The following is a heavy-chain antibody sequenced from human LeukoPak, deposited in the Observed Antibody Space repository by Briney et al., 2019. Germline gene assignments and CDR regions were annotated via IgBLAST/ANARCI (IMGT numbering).Heavy chain of an antibody. V-gene: IGHV3-15*01. CDR3: ATFIPNYYYDISPRLDY. CDR2: IKSKTDGGTT. D-gene: IGHD3-22*01. Sequence: GGSLRLSCAASGFTFSNAWMSWVRQAPGKGLEWVGRIKSKTDGGTTDYAAPVKGRFTISRDDSKNTVFLQMNSLKTADTALYYCATFIPNYYYDISPRLDYWGQGTLVTVSS. CDR1: GFTFSNAW. J-gene: IGHJ4*02.